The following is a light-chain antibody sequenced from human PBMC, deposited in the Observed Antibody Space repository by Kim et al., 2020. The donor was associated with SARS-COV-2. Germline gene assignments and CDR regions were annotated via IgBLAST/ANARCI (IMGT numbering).Light chain of an antibody. CDR3: QQRSNWPPT. CDR2: DAS. J-gene: IGKJ4*01. Sequence: SLSSGERATLSCRASQSVSTYLAWYQHKPGQPPRLLIHDASNRASGVPPRFSGGGSGTDFTLTITNLEPEDFAIYYCQQRSNWPPTFGGGTKVEIK. V-gene: IGKV3-11*01. CDR1: QSVSTY.